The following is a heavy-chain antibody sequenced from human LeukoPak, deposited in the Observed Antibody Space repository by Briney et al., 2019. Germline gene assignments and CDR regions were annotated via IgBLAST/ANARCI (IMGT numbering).Heavy chain of an antibody. D-gene: IGHD1-7*01. J-gene: IGHJ6*03. CDR2: INHSAVT. CDR1: DGSFSGYY. CDR3: ARRWNYGRNYYIDV. Sequence: SETLTPTCAVYDGSFSGYYWSWVRQPPGKGLEWIGEINHSAVTNYNPSLESRVTISVDTSKNQFSLKVNSVTAADTGVYYCARRWNYGRNYYIDVWGKGATVSVSS. V-gene: IGHV4-34*01.